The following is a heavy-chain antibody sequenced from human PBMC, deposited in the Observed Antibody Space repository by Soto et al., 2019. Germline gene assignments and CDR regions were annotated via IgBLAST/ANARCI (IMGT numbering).Heavy chain of an antibody. Sequence: GGSLRLSCVVSGDSFDTYVINWVRQAPGKGLEWVSAVTGSGVTTWYAESFKGRFTISRDNSKNTVFLQMNSLTAEDTAVYYCTKSQSGSYFAAFDIWGQGTMVT. V-gene: IGHV3-23*01. D-gene: IGHD1-26*01. CDR1: GDSFDTYV. J-gene: IGHJ3*02. CDR2: VTGSGVTT. CDR3: TKSQSGSYFAAFDI.